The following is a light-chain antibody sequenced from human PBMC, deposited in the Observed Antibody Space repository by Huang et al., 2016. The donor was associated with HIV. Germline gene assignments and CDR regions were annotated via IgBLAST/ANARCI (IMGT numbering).Light chain of an antibody. CDR3: QQYNSFPYT. V-gene: IGKV1-5*01. J-gene: IGKJ2*01. Sequence: DLQMTQSPSTLSASVGDRVTITCRASQSISSWLAWYQQKPGKAPKLLIYDASNLETGVPSRFSGSGSGTEFTLTISSLQPDNIATYYCQQYNSFPYTFGQGTKLEI. CDR1: QSISSW. CDR2: DAS.